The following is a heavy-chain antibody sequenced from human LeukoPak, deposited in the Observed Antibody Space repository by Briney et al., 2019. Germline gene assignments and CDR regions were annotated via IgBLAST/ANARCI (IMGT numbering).Heavy chain of an antibody. CDR2: ISTSGGST. V-gene: IGHV3-64*01. J-gene: IGHJ6*03. Sequence: GGSLRLSCAASGFTFSKYAMHWVRQAPGQGLEYVSTISTSGGSTYYANSVKGRFTISRDNSPNRLYLQLSSLRAEDMAVYHCARDDRANGDSFMDVWGKGTTVTVYS. D-gene: IGHD2-8*01. CDR1: GFTFSKYA. CDR3: ARDDRANGDSFMDV.